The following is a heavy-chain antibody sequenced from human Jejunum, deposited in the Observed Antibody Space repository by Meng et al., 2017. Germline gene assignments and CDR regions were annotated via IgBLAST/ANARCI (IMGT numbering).Heavy chain of an antibody. V-gene: IGHV4-31*03. D-gene: IGHD6-19*01. CDR2: LYYSWTA. J-gene: IGHJ4*02. CDR1: GGSVSSAGYY. CDR3: ARDRPTPDFLAVAGTFDY. Sequence: QVQLQESGPGVVKPPQVLDLTCTVAGGSVSSAGYYWSWIRQLPGKGLEWIGYLYYSWTAYYNPSLKSRATISLDTSENQFSLKLSFVLAADTAVYYCARDRPTPDFLAVAGTFDYWGQGILVTVSS.